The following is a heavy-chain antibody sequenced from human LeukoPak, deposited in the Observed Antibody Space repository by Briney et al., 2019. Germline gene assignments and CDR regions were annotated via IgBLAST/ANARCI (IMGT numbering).Heavy chain of an antibody. V-gene: IGHV1-3*01. Sequence: ASVKVSCKASGYTFTSYAMHWVRQAPGQRLEWMGWINAGNGDTKYSQKFQGRVTITRDTSASTAYMELSSLRSEDTAVYYCAREGYCSSTSCSPPEYWGQGTLVTVSS. J-gene: IGHJ4*02. CDR3: AREGYCSSTSCSPPEY. D-gene: IGHD2-2*01. CDR2: INAGNGDT. CDR1: GYTFTSYA.